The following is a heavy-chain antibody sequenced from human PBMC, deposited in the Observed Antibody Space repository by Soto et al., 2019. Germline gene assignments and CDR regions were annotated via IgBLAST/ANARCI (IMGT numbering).Heavy chain of an antibody. Sequence: PSETLSLTCSVSGGSISSGYWTWIRHPPGKGLEWIGYIYLGGSINYNPSLKSRVIISVDRSKNQFSLKLSSVTAAGTAVYYCARVPDYWGQGTLVTVSS. CDR3: ARVPDY. J-gene: IGHJ4*02. V-gene: IGHV4-59*12. CDR1: GGSISSGY. CDR2: IYLGGSI.